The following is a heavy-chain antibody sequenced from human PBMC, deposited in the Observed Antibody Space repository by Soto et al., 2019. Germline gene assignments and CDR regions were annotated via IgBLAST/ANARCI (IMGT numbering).Heavy chain of an antibody. CDR1: AGSISRGTYY. CDR2: MYYSGTT. Sequence: SETLSLTCTVSAGSISRGTYYWNWIRQHPGKGLEWIGYMYYSGTTYYNPSLQSRVTISGDTSKNQFSLKLSSVTVADTVVYYCARGNDFRTGWFDPWGQGIMVTVSS. V-gene: IGHV4-31*03. CDR3: ARGNDFRTGWFDP. J-gene: IGHJ5*02. D-gene: IGHD4-4*01.